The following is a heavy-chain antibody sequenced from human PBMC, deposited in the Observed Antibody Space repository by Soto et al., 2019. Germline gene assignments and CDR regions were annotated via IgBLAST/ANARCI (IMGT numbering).Heavy chain of an antibody. D-gene: IGHD4-17*01. V-gene: IGHV4-34*01. CDR3: ARGPLGIYYGDYYLDY. CDR2: INHSGST. Sequence: PSETLSLTCAVYGGSFSGYYWSWIRQPPGKGLEWIGEINHSGSTNYNPSLKSRVTISVDTSKNQFSLKLSSVTAADTAVYYCARGPLGIYYGDYYLDYWGQGTLVTVPS. CDR1: GGSFSGYY. J-gene: IGHJ4*02.